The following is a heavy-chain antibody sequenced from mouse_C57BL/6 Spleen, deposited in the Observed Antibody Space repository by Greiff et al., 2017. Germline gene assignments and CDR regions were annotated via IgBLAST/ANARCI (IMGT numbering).Heavy chain of an antibody. V-gene: IGHV5-6*02. CDR2: ISSGGSYT. CDR1: GFTFSSYG. Sequence: DVKLVESGGDLVKPGGSLKLSCAASGFTFSSYGMSWVRQTPDKRLEWVATISSGGSYTYYPDSVKGRFTISRDNDKNTLYLQMSSLKAEDTAMYYCARQGGRYWGQGTTLTVSS. J-gene: IGHJ2*01. CDR3: ARQGGRY.